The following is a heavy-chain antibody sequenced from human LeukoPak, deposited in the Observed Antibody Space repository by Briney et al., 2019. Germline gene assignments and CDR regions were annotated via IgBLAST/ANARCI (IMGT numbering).Heavy chain of an antibody. Sequence: PGGSLRLSCAASGFTVSSNYMSWVRQAPGKGLEWVSAISGSGGSTYYADSVKGRFTISRDNSKNTLYLQMNSLRAEDTAVYYCAKALRYDDFPHFDYWGQGALVTVSS. D-gene: IGHD1-1*01. CDR3: AKALRYDDFPHFDY. V-gene: IGHV3-23*01. J-gene: IGHJ4*02. CDR1: GFTVSSNY. CDR2: ISGSGGST.